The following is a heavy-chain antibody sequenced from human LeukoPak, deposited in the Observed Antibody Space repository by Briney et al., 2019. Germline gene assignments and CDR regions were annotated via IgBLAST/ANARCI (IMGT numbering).Heavy chain of an antibody. Sequence: GGSLRLSCAASGFTFSDYSMTWIRQAPGKGLEWVSYISSRGNTMYYADSVKDRFAISRDNAKNSLYLQMNSLRAEDTAVYYCARDLHRVYYYFDYWGQGTLVTVSS. D-gene: IGHD3-10*01. CDR2: ISSRGNTM. J-gene: IGHJ4*02. V-gene: IGHV3-11*01. CDR1: GFTFSDYS. CDR3: ARDLHRVYYYFDY.